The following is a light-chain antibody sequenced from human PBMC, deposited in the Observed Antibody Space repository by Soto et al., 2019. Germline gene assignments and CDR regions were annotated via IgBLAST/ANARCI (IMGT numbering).Light chain of an antibody. CDR2: AAA. Sequence: DIQMTQSPSSLAASVGDRVTITCRASQSITSYLNWYQQTPGKAPKLLIYAAASLQSGGPSRFIGRRSGTDFTLSISSLHPENYANYFLQQSYTIPRTYGQRTKVEIK. V-gene: IGKV1-39*01. CDR1: QSITSY. J-gene: IGKJ1*01. CDR3: QQSYTIPRT.